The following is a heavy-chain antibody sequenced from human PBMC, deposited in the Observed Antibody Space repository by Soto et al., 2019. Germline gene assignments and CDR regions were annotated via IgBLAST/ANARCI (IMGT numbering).Heavy chain of an antibody. D-gene: IGHD2-15*01. CDR1: GFTFSSYS. CDR3: ASQYCSGGSCYNYFDY. V-gene: IGHV3-21*01. Sequence: EVQLVESGGGLVQPGGSLRLSCAASGFTFSSYSMNWVRQAPGKGLEWVSSISSSSSYIYYADSVKGRFTISRDNAKNSLYLQMNSLRAEDTAVYYCASQYCSGGSCYNYFDYWGQGTLVTVSS. J-gene: IGHJ4*02. CDR2: ISSSSSYI.